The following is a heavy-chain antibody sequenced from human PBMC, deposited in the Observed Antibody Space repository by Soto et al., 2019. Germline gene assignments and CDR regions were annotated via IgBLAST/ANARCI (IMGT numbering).Heavy chain of an antibody. CDR1: GYTFTSYG. CDR3: AKDDSNQWLDY. Sequence: ASVKVSCKASGYTFTSYGISWVRQAPGQGLEWMGWISTYSGNTNYAQKLQGRVTMTTDTSTSTAYMELRSLRSDDTAIYYCAKDDSNQWLDYWGQGTLVTVSS. V-gene: IGHV1-18*04. CDR2: ISTYSGNT. J-gene: IGHJ4*02. D-gene: IGHD6-19*01.